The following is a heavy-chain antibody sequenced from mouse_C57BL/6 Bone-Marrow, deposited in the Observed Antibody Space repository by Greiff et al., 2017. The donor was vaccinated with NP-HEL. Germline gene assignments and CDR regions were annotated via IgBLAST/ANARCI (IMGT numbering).Heavy chain of an antibody. J-gene: IGHJ4*01. CDR1: GFTFSDYG. V-gene: IGHV5-17*01. CDR3: ARPGYYYAMDY. CDR2: ISSGSVTI. D-gene: IGHD3-1*01. Sequence: EVKLQESGGGLVKPGGSLKLSCAASGFTFSDYGMHWVRQAPEKGLEWVAYISSGSVTINYADQLKGRFTISGDNAKNTLFLQMTSLRSEDTAMYYCARPGYYYAMDYWGQGTSVTVSS.